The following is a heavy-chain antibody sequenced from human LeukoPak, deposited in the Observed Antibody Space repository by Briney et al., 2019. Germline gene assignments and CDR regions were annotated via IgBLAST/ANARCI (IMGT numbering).Heavy chain of an antibody. J-gene: IGHJ5*02. CDR1: GYTFTSYY. Sequence: ASVKVSCKASGYTFTSYYMHWVRQAPGQGLEWMGIINPSGGSTSYAQKFQGRVTMTEDTSTDTAYMELSSLRSEDTAVYYCATDFPRSDCSSTSCYGWFDPWGQGTLVTVSS. V-gene: IGHV1-46*01. CDR3: ATDFPRSDCSSTSCYGWFDP. CDR2: INPSGGST. D-gene: IGHD2-2*01.